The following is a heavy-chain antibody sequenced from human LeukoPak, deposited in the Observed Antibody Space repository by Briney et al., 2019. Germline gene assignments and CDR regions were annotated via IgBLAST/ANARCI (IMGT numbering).Heavy chain of an antibody. J-gene: IGHJ4*02. CDR2: IYYSGST. D-gene: IGHD3-10*01. Sequence: PSETLSLTCTVSGGSISSYYWSWIRQPPGKGLEWIGYIYYSGSTNYNPSLKSRVTISVDTSKNQFSLKLSSVTAADTAVYYCARTTFRGVPKYDYWGQGTLVTVSS. CDR1: GGSISSYY. V-gene: IGHV4-59*01. CDR3: ARTTFRGVPKYDY.